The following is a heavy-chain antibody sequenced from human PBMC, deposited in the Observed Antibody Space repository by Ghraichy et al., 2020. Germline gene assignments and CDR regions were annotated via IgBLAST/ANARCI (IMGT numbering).Heavy chain of an antibody. CDR1: GYTFTSYG. V-gene: IGHV1-18*04. D-gene: IGHD3-22*01. CDR2: ISAYNGKT. J-gene: IGHJ4*02. CDR3: ARDEPTYYNDSSGYYSGYFDY. Sequence: ASVKVSCKASGYTFTSYGISWVRQAPGQGLEGMGGISAYNGKTNYAQKLKGRVTMTTDTSTSTAYMELRSLRSDDTAVYYCARDEPTYYNDSSGYYSGYFDYWGQGTRVTVSS.